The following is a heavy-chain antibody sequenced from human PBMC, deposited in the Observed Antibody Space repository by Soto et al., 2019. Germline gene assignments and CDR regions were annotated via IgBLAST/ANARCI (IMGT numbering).Heavy chain of an antibody. D-gene: IGHD3-22*01. V-gene: IGHV5-51*01. J-gene: IGHJ4*02. CDR1: GYSFTSYW. CDR3: PRREVYSSGYLDY. CDR2: IYPGNSDT. Sequence: GESLKISCNGSGYSFTSYWIGWVRQMPGKGLEWMGIIYPGNSDTRYSPSFQGQVTISADKSISTAYLQWSSLKASDTAMYYCPRREVYSSGYLDYWGQGTPVTVSS.